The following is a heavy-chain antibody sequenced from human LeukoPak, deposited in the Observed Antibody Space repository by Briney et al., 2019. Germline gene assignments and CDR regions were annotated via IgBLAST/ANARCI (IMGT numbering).Heavy chain of an antibody. V-gene: IGHV1-18*01. CDR3: ARGDFSSYYDYVWGSYRDYNWFDP. CDR2: TSAYNGNT. D-gene: IGHD3-16*02. CDR1: GYTFTSYG. Sequence: ASVKVSCKASGYTFTSYGISWVRQAPGQGLEWMGWTSAYNGNTNYAQKLQGRVTMTTDTSTSTAYMELRSLRSDDTAVYYCARGDFSSYYDYVWGSYRDYNWFDPWGQGTLVTVSS. J-gene: IGHJ5*02.